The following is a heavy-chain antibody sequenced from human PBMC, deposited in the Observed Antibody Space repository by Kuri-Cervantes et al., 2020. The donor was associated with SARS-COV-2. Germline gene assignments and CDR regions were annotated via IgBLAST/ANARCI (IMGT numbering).Heavy chain of an antibody. Sequence: GGSLRLSCAASGFTFSSYAMSWVRQAPGKGLEWVSAISGSGGSTYYADSVKGRFTISRDNSKNTLYMQMNSLRAEDTAVYYCAVPSSSAFYYWGQGTLVTVSS. CDR3: AVPSSSAFYY. D-gene: IGHD6-6*01. CDR1: GFTFSSYA. V-gene: IGHV3-23*01. CDR2: ISGSGGST. J-gene: IGHJ4*02.